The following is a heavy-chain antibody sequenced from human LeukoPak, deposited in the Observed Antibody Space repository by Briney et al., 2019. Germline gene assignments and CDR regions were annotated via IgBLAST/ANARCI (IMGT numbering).Heavy chain of an antibody. CDR2: IYYSGST. V-gene: IGHV4-39*01. CDR1: GGSISSSSYY. Sequence: SQTLSLTCTVSGGSISSSSYYWGWIRQPPGKGLELIGSIYYSGSTYYNPSLKSRVTISVDTSKNQFSLKLSSVTAADTAVYYCARPYSSWYYYFDYWGQGTLVTVSS. J-gene: IGHJ4*02. CDR3: ARPYSSWYYYFDY. D-gene: IGHD6-13*01.